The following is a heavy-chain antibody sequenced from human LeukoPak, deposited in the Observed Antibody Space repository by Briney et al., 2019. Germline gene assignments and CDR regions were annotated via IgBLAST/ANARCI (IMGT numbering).Heavy chain of an antibody. J-gene: IGHJ4*02. CDR3: ARRRRDGYNLGPFDY. V-gene: IGHV4-4*09. Sequence: SETLSLTCTVSGGSISSYYWSWIRQPPGKGLEWIGSIHSSGTNNNNTSLRSRVTISVDTSKYQFSLKLSSVTAADTAVYDCARRRRDGYNLGPFDYWGQGTLVTVSS. CDR2: IHSSGTN. CDR1: GGSISSYY. D-gene: IGHD5-24*01.